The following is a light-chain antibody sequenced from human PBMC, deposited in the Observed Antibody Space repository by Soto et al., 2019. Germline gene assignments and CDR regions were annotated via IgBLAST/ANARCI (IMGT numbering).Light chain of an antibody. V-gene: IGKV3-20*01. CDR3: QQYDTSPRT. CDR2: GAS. J-gene: IGKJ1*01. CDR1: QSVSSNY. Sequence: EVMLTQSPGTLSLSPGERATLSCRASQSVSSNYLAWYQQKSGQAPRLLIYGASNRATGIPDRFSGSGSGTDFTLTIRRLELEDFAVYYCQQYDTSPRTFGQGTKVEFK.